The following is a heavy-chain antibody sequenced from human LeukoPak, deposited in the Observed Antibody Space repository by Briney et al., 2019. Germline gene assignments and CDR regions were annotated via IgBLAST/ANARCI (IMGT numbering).Heavy chain of an antibody. J-gene: IGHJ6*03. CDR3: ARSSGRSPNRDYMDV. V-gene: IGHV1-46*01. CDR2: INPSGGST. D-gene: IGHD1-14*01. CDR1: GYTFTGYY. Sequence: ASVKVSCKASGYTFTGYYMHWVRQAPGQGLEWMGIINPSGGSTGYAQKFQGRVTMTRDTSTSTVYMELSSLRSDDTAVYYCARSSGRSPNRDYMDVWGKGTTVTISS.